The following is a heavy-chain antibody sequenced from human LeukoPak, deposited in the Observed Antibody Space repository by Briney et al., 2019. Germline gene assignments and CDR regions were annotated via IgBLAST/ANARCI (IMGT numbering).Heavy chain of an antibody. CDR3: ARGRYGSGSYYNV. J-gene: IGHJ4*02. V-gene: IGHV3-30*03. CDR1: GFTFSSYG. CDR2: ISYDGSNK. D-gene: IGHD3-10*01. Sequence: GRSLRLSCAASGFTFSSYGMHWVRQAPGKGLEWVAVISYDGSNKYYADSVKGRFTISRDNSKNTLYLQMNSLRAEDTAVYYCARGRYGSGSYYNVWGQGTLVTVSS.